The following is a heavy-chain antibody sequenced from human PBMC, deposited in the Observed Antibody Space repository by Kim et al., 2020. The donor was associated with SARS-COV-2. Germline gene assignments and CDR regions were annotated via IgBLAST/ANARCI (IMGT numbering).Heavy chain of an antibody. D-gene: IGHD3-22*01. CDR1: GFTFSSYG. Sequence: GGSLRLSCAASGFTFSSYGMHWVRQAPGKGLEWVAVIWYDGSNKYYADSVKGRFTISRDNSKNTLYLQMNSLRAEDTAVYYCARDLEDSSGYGAGDAFDIWGQGTMVTVSS. V-gene: IGHV3-33*01. J-gene: IGHJ3*02. CDR3: ARDLEDSSGYGAGDAFDI. CDR2: IWYDGSNK.